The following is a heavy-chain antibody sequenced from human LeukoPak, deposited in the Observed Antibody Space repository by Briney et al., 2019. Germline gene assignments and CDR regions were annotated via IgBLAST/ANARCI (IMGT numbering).Heavy chain of an antibody. Sequence: GGSLRLSCAASGFTFDDYAMHWVRQAPGKGLEWVSGISGSGGSTYYADSVKGRFTISRDNSKNTLYLQMNSLRAEDTAVYYCAKGYSGYDWLGYYYYMDVWGKGTTVTVSS. D-gene: IGHD5-12*01. CDR3: AKGYSGYDWLGYYYYMDV. CDR1: GFTFDDYA. CDR2: ISGSGGST. J-gene: IGHJ6*03. V-gene: IGHV3-23*01.